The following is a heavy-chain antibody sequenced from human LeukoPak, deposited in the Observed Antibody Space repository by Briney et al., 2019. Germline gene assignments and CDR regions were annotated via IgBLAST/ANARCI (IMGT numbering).Heavy chain of an antibody. J-gene: IGHJ4*02. CDR2: ISSSSSTI. CDR3: ARSNHYDSSGYGDFDY. V-gene: IGHV3-48*04. CDR1: GFTFSSYS. Sequence: GGSLRLSCAASGFTFSSYSMNWVRQAPGKGLEWVSYISSSSSTIYYADSVKGRFTISRDNAKNSLYLQMNSLRAEDTAVYYCARSNHYDSSGYGDFDYWGQGTLVTVSS. D-gene: IGHD3-22*01.